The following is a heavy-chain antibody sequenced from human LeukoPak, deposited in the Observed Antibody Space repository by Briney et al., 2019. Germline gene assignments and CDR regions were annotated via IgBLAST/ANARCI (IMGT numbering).Heavy chain of an antibody. D-gene: IGHD2-15*01. Sequence: GGSLRLSCAASGFTVSNSYMTWVRQAPGKGLEWVSVVYSGGNTYHVDSVRGRFTISRDNTRNSLFLQMYSLRAEDTAVYFCAREDGYCSGGNCYSYFDSWGQGTLVTVSS. V-gene: IGHV3-53*01. CDR2: VYSGGNT. J-gene: IGHJ4*02. CDR1: GFTVSNSY. CDR3: AREDGYCSGGNCYSYFDS.